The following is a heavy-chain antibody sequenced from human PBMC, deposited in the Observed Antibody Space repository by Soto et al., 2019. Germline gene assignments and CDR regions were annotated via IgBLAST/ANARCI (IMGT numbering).Heavy chain of an antibody. CDR1: GGSISSSSYY. J-gene: IGHJ6*02. Sequence: PSETLSLTCTVSGGSISSSSYYWGWIRQPPGKGLEWIGSIYYSGSTYYNPSLKSRVTISVDTSKNQFSLKLSSVTAADTAVYYCARPRGSGEHYGMDVWGQGTTVTVSS. CDR3: ARPRGSGEHYGMDV. D-gene: IGHD3-10*01. V-gene: IGHV4-39*01. CDR2: IYYSGST.